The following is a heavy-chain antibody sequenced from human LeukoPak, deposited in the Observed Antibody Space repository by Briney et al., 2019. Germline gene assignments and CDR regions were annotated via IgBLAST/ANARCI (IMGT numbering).Heavy chain of an antibody. CDR3: ARGDQQLVPEIDY. CDR1: GFTFSSYA. J-gene: IGHJ4*02. Sequence: GGSLRLSCAASGFTFSSYAMHWVRQAPGKGLEWVAVISYDGSNKYYADSVKGRFTISRDNSKNTLYLQMNSLRAEDTAVYYCARGDQQLVPEIDYWGQGTLVTVSS. V-gene: IGHV3-30*04. D-gene: IGHD6-13*01. CDR2: ISYDGSNK.